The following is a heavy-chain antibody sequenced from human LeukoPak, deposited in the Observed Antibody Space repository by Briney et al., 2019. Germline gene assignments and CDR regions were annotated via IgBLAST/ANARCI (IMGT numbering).Heavy chain of an antibody. J-gene: IGHJ6*03. CDR3: ARPTWTNYMDV. CDR1: GFTLSSSE. CDR2: ISHSGSTI. Sequence: PGGSLRLSCAASGFTLSSSEMNWVRQAPGKGLEWVSYISHSGSTIFYADSVKGRFTISRDNAKNSVSLQMNSLRAEDTAVYFCARPTWTNYMDVWGKGTAVTISS. V-gene: IGHV3-48*03. D-gene: IGHD3/OR15-3a*01.